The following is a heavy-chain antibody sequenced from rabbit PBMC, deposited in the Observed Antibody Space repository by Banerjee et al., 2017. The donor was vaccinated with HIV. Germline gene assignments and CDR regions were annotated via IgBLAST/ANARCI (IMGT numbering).Heavy chain of an antibody. CDR1: GIDLSNYYF. Sequence: QQQLEESGGGLVKPGGTLTLTCKVSGIDLSNYYFMCWVRQAPGKGLEWIGCIYISSGSTWYASWAIGRFTISKASSTTVTLQMTSLTAADTATYFCARNYAVYGDPFNLWGPGTLVTVS. D-gene: IGHD2-1*01. CDR2: IYISSGST. CDR3: ARNYAVYGDPFNL. J-gene: IGHJ4*01. V-gene: IGHV1S43*01.